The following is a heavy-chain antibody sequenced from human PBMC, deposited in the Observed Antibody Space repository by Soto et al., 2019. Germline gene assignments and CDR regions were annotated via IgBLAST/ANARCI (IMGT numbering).Heavy chain of an antibody. CDR1: GYSFTSYW. D-gene: IGHD2-2*01. Sequence: GESLKISCKGSGYSFTSYWISWVRQMPGKGLEWMGRFDSSDSYTNYSPSFQGHVTLSAGKSISIAYLQWSSRKASDTAMFYCASPGLGSSRPYYNYGIDIWDPETTDTAS. V-gene: IGHV5-10-1*01. CDR2: FDSSDSYT. J-gene: IGHJ6*02. CDR3: ASPGLGSSRPYYNYGIDI.